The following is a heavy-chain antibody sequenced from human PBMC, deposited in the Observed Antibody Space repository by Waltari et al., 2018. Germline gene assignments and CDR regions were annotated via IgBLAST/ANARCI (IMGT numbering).Heavy chain of an antibody. CDR2: IYYSGST. Sequence: QLQLQESGPGLVKPSETLSLTCTVSGGSISSSSYYWGWIRQPPGKGLEWIGSIYYSGSTYYNPALKSRVTISVDTSKNQFSLKLSSVTAADTAVYYCARDPEYDFWSGLDAFDIWGQGTMVTVSS. CDR1: GGSISSSSYY. CDR3: ARDPEYDFWSGLDAFDI. D-gene: IGHD3-3*01. J-gene: IGHJ3*02. V-gene: IGHV4-39*07.